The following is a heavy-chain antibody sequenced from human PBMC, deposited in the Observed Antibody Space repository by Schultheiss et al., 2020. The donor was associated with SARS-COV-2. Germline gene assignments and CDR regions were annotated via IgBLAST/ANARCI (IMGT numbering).Heavy chain of an antibody. CDR3: ATYYDSSGLYFDY. CDR1: GGSISSYY. Sequence: SETLSLTCTVSGGSISSYYWSWIRQPPGKGLEWIGEINHSGSTYYNPSLKSRVTISVDTSKNQFSLKLSSVTAADTAVYYCATYYDSSGLYFDYWGQGTLVTVSS. V-gene: IGHV4-59*04. CDR2: INHSGST. D-gene: IGHD3-22*01. J-gene: IGHJ4*02.